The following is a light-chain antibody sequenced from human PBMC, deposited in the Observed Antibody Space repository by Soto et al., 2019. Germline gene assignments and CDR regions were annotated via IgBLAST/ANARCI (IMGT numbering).Light chain of an antibody. CDR3: SSYTSSSTLWV. CDR1: SSDVGGYNY. Sequence: QSVLTQPASVSGSPGQSITISCTGTSSDVGGYNYVSWYQQHPGKAPKLMIYDVSNRPSGVSNRFSGSKSGNTASLTISGIQAEDEADYYCSSYTSSSTLWVFXTGTKVTVL. V-gene: IGLV2-14*01. J-gene: IGLJ1*01. CDR2: DVS.